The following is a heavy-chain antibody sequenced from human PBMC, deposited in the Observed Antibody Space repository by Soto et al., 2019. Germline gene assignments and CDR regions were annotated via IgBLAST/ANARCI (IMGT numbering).Heavy chain of an antibody. CDR1: GFTVSTNY. CDR2: IYSGGST. CDR3: ARCLGDLSLSAFDI. J-gene: IGHJ3*02. D-gene: IGHD3-16*02. V-gene: IGHV3-53*01. Sequence: EVQLVESGGGLIQPGGSLRLSCGASGFTVSTNYMSWVRKAPGKGLEWVSHIYSGGSTYYADSVKGRFTISRDYSTNTLYLQMNALRAEDTAVYYCARCLGDLSLSAFDIWGQGTLVTVSS.